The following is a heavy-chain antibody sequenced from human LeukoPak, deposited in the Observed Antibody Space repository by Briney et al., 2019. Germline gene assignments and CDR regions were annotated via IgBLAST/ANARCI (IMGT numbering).Heavy chain of an antibody. Sequence: GGSLRLSCAASGFTFSTYVMHWVRQAPGKGLEFVAATNDNGDRTFYPLSVKGRFIISRDNSKNTLYLQMGSLRPEDTAVYFCASIDATPIWGQGTLVTVSS. D-gene: IGHD1-26*01. J-gene: IGHJ4*02. CDR1: GFTFSTYV. CDR2: TNDNGDRT. V-gene: IGHV3-64*01. CDR3: ASIDATPI.